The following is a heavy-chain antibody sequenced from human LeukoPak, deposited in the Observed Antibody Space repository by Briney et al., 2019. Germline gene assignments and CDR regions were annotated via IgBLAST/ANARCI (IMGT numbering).Heavy chain of an antibody. V-gene: IGHV3-30-3*01. J-gene: IGHJ4*02. CDR2: ISYDGSNK. D-gene: IGHD4-17*01. Sequence: GRSLRLSCAASGFTFSSYAIHWVRQAPGKGLEWVAVISYDGSNKYYADSVKGRFTISRDNSKNTLYLQMNSLRAEDTAVYYCARETGSAVGSTDFGYWGQGTLVTVSS. CDR3: ARETGSAVGSTDFGY. CDR1: GFTFSSYA.